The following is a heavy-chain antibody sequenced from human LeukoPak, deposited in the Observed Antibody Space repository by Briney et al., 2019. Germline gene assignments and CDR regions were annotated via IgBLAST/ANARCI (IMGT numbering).Heavy chain of an antibody. CDR3: ARGYSSGYRVDY. J-gene: IGHJ4*02. D-gene: IGHD3-22*01. CDR1: GFTFSSYW. V-gene: IGHV3-74*01. Sequence: SGGSLRLSCAASGFTFSSYWMHWVRQAPGKGLVWVSRINSDGSSTSYADSVKGRFTISRDNAKNTLYPQMNSLRAEDTAVYYCARGYSSGYRVDYWGQGTLVTVSS. CDR2: INSDGSST.